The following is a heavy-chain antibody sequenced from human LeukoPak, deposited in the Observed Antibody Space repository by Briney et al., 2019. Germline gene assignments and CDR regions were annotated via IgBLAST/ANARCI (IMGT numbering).Heavy chain of an antibody. CDR2: INPNSGGT. Sequence: ASVKVSCKASGYTFTGYCIHWVRQAPGQGLEWMGWINPNSGGTNYAQKFQGRVTMTRDTPISTAYMELSRLRSDDTAVYYCARVPYCSGGSCYRSPFDYWGQGTLVTVSS. CDR1: GYTFTGYC. D-gene: IGHD2-15*01. CDR3: ARVPYCSGGSCYRSPFDY. J-gene: IGHJ4*02. V-gene: IGHV1-2*02.